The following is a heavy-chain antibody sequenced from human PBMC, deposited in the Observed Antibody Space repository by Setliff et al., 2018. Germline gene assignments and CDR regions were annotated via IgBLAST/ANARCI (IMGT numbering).Heavy chain of an antibody. CDR1: GGSISSGNYY. D-gene: IGHD1-26*01. J-gene: IGHJ4*02. V-gene: IGHV4-61*09. Sequence: PSETLSLTCTVSGGSISSGNYYWSWIRQPAGKGLEWIGHIQTSGTTYYNPSLKTRVTISVDTSKNQFSLKLSFVTAADTAVYYCARHPSSGSYYGGSIFYFDDWGPGILVTVSS. CDR3: ARHPSSGSYYGGSIFYFDD. CDR2: IQTSGTT.